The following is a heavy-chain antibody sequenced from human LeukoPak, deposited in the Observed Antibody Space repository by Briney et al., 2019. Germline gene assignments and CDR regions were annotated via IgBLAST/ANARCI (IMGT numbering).Heavy chain of an antibody. CDR2: FHTSGNT. CDR3: ARVGYNWNHFDY. CDR1: GGPISSYY. D-gene: IGHD1-20*01. J-gene: IGHJ4*02. V-gene: IGHV4-4*07. Sequence: SETLSLTCTVSGGPISSYYWSWIRQPAGKGVEWIGRFHTSGNTDYNPSLMSRVTMSVDTSKNQFSLKLNSVTAADTAVYYCARVGYNWNHFDYWGQGTLVTVSS.